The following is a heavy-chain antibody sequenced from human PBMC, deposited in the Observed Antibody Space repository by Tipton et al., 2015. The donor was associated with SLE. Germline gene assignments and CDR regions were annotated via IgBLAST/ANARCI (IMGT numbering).Heavy chain of an antibody. CDR1: GGSISSGNYS. V-gene: IGHV4-61*09. Sequence: TLSLTCTVSGGSISSGNYSWNWIRQPAGKALEWIGNIYTSGNTNYSPSLKSRVTMSVDTSKNQFSLELSSVTAADTAVYYCARRRGSSWYEDYFDYWGQGTLVTVSS. CDR3: ARRRGSSWYEDYFDY. D-gene: IGHD6-13*01. CDR2: IYTSGNT. J-gene: IGHJ4*02.